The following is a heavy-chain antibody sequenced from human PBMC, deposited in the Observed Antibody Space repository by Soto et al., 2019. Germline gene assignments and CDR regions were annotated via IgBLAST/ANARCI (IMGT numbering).Heavy chain of an antibody. J-gene: IGHJ6*02. CDR2: INPNSGGT. D-gene: IGHD6-25*01. CDR3: ARAASYYYSMDV. CDR1: GYTFTGYY. V-gene: IGHV1-2*02. Sequence: ASVKVSCKASGYTFTGYYMHWVRQAPGQGLEWMGWINPNSGGTNYAQKFQGRVTMTRDTSISTAYMELSRLRSDDTAVYYCARAASYYYSMDVWGQGTTVTVSS.